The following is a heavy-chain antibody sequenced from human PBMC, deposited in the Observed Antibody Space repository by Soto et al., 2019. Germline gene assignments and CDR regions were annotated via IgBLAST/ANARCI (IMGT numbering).Heavy chain of an antibody. CDR2: IDGSGGTT. CDR1: GFPFSSTD. CDR3: AKNSGWFNT. J-gene: IGHJ5*02. Sequence: GGSLRLSXAASGFPFSSTDMTWVRQAPGKGLDWVSTIDGSGGTTYYADSVKGRFTISRDNSMNTVYLQMNSLRADDTALYYCAKNSGWFNTWGQGALDTVSS. D-gene: IGHD3-10*01. V-gene: IGHV3-23*01.